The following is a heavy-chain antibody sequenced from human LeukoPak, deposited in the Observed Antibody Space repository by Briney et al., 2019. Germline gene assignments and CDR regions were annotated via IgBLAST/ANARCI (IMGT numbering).Heavy chain of an antibody. CDR2: TYYRSKWYS. CDR1: GDSVSSNSAA. D-gene: IGHD3-3*01. CDR3: AREPYYDFWSGYLNY. J-gene: IGHJ4*02. V-gene: IGHV6-1*01. Sequence: SQTLSLTCAISGDSVSSNSAAWNRIRQSPSRGLEWLGRTYYRSKWYSDYAVSVKSRITINPDTSKNQFSLQLNSVTPEDTAVYYCAREPYYDFWSGYLNYWGQGTLVTVSS.